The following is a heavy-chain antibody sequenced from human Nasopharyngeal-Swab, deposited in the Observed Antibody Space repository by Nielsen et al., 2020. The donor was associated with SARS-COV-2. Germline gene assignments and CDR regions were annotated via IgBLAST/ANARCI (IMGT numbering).Heavy chain of an antibody. V-gene: IGHV4-59*12. J-gene: IGHJ6*03. CDR3: ASNYYYDSSGYYYRYYYYMDV. Sequence: SETLSLTCTVSGGSISSYYWSWIRQPPGKGLEWIGSIYYSGSPYYNPSLKSRVTISVDTSKNQFSLKLSSVTAADTAVYYCASNYYYDSSGYYYRYYYYMDVWGKGTTVTVSS. CDR1: GGSISSYY. D-gene: IGHD3-22*01. CDR2: IYYSGSP.